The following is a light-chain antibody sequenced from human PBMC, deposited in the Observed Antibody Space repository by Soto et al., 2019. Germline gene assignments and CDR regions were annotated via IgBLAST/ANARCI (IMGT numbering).Light chain of an antibody. V-gene: IGKV1-39*01. J-gene: IGKJ1*01. CDR1: QSISTF. Sequence: DIQMTQSPPSLSASVGDRVTITCRASQSISTFLNWYQQKPGKAPNLLIYVTSSLQSGVPSRFSGSGSGTGFTLTISSLQPEDFATYYCQQSYSKPWTFGQGTKVEF. CDR2: VTS. CDR3: QQSYSKPWT.